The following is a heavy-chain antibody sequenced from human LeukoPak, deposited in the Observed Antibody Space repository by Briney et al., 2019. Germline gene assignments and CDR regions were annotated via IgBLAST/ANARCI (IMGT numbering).Heavy chain of an antibody. V-gene: IGHV3-21*01. CDR1: GFTFSSYS. J-gene: IGHJ3*02. Sequence: PGGSLRLSCAASGFTFSSYSMNWVRQAPGKGLEWVSSISSSSSYIYYADSVKGRFTISRDNAKNSLYLQMSSLRAEDTAVYYCARDVVDSSGYYLDAFDIWGQGTMVTVSS. CDR2: ISSSSSYI. D-gene: IGHD3-22*01. CDR3: ARDVVDSSGYYLDAFDI.